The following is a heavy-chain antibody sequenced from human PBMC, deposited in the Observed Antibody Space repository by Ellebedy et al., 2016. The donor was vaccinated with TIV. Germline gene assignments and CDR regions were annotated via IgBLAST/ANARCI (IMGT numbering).Heavy chain of an antibody. Sequence: GGSLRLXXAASGFTFRSYWMSWVRQAPGKGLEWVANIKQDGSAKYCVDSVKGRFTISRDNAKNSLYLQMNSLRAEDTAVYYCARVTSYCSSTSCYYYMDVWGKGTTVTVSS. D-gene: IGHD2-2*01. CDR3: ARVTSYCSSTSCYYYMDV. CDR1: GFTFRSYW. V-gene: IGHV3-7*01. CDR2: IKQDGSAK. J-gene: IGHJ6*03.